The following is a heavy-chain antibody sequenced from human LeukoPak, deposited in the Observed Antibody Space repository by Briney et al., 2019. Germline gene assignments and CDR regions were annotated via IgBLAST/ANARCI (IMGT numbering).Heavy chain of an antibody. D-gene: IGHD2-2*01. CDR2: IWYDGSNK. V-gene: IGHV3-33*01. Sequence: GGSLRPSCAASGFTFSSYGMHWVRQAPGKGLEWVAVIWYDGSNKYYADSVKGRFTISRDNSKNTLYLQMNSLRAEDTAVYYCARGGDIVVVPAAMSLDYWGQGTLVTVSS. J-gene: IGHJ4*02. CDR1: GFTFSSYG. CDR3: ARGGDIVVVPAAMSLDY.